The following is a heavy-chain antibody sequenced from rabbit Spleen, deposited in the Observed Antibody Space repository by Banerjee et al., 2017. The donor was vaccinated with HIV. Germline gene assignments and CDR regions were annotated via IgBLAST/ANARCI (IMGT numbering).Heavy chain of an antibody. D-gene: IGHD2-1*01. J-gene: IGHJ4*01. V-gene: IGHV1S40*01. CDR1: GFSFSSSYY. Sequence: QSLQESGGGLFQPGGSLTLTCTASGFSFSSSYYMCWVRQAPGKGLEWIACIYAGSSGSTYYASWAKGRFTISKTSSTTVTLQMSSLTVADTATYFCARDVIGGGNGDWDLWGPGTLVTVS. CDR2: IYAGSSGST. CDR3: ARDVIGGGNGDWDL.